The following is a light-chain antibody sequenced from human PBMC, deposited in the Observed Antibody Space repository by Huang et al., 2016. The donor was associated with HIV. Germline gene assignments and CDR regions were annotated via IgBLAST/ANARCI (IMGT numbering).Light chain of an antibody. CDR2: MGS. J-gene: IGKJ2*01. CDR3: MQAQQTPYT. V-gene: IGKV2-28*01. Sequence: DIVMTQSPLSLAVTPGEPASISCRSSQSILHSNGYNYLDWYGQKPGQSPQLLIYMGSNRASGVPDRISGGGSGVEFTLKISRVEAEDVGVYYCMQAQQTPYTFGPGTKLEIK. CDR1: QSILHSNGYNY.